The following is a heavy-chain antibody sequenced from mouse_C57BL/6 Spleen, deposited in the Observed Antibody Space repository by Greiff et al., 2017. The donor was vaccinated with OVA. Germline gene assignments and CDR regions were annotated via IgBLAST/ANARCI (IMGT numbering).Heavy chain of an antibody. J-gene: IGHJ3*01. D-gene: IGHD2-4*01. CDR1: GFTFSSYG. Sequence: EVMLVESGGDLVKPGGSLTLSCAASGFTFSSYGMSWVRQTPDKRLEWVATISGGGGNTYYPDSVKGRFTISRDNAKNTLYLQMSSLRAEDTAMYYCARQDYDYAFAYWGQGTLVTVSA. CDR3: ARQDYDYAFAY. CDR2: ISGGGGNT. V-gene: IGHV5-9*01.